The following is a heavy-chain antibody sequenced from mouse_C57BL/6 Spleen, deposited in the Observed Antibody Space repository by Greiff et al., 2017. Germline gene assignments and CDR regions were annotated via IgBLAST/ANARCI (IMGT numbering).Heavy chain of an antibody. CDR3: ARDSNRYYYAMDY. V-gene: IGHV1-82*01. Sequence: VQLQQSGPELVKPGASVKISCKASGYAFSSSWMNWVKQRPGKGLEWIGRIYPGDGDTNYNGKFKGKATLTADKSSSTAYMQLSSLTSEDSAVYFCARDSNRYYYAMDYWGQGTSVTVSS. D-gene: IGHD2-5*01. CDR2: IYPGDGDT. J-gene: IGHJ4*01. CDR1: GYAFSSSW.